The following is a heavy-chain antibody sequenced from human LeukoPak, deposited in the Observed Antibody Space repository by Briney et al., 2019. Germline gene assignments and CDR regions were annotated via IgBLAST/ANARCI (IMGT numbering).Heavy chain of an antibody. D-gene: IGHD3-10*01. V-gene: IGHV3-11*03. J-gene: IGHJ1*01. CDR2: ISSRSSYT. CDR3: AAYYYGSGGEYFQH. CDR1: GFTFSDYY. Sequence: GGPLRLSCAASGFTFSDYYMSWIRQAPGKGLEWVSYISSRSSYTNYADSVKGRFTISRDNAKNSLHLQMNSLRAEDTAVYYCAAYYYGSGGEYFQHWGQGTLVTVSS.